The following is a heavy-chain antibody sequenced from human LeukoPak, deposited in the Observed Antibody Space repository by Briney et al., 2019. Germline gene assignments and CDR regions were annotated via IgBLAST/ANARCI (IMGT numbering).Heavy chain of an antibody. CDR3: ASDCPDYGFWSGYYISSFSYYYYGMDV. J-gene: IGHJ6*02. CDR2: IKQAGREK. D-gene: IGHD3-3*01. V-gene: IGHV3-7*01. Sequence: GGSLRLSCAASGFTFSSDWMSWVRQAPGKGLEWVANIKQAGREKDYVDSVKGRFTISRDNAKNSLYLQMNSLRAEDTVVYYCASDCPDYGFWSGYYISSFSYYYYGMDVWGQGTTVTVSS. CDR1: GFTFSSDW.